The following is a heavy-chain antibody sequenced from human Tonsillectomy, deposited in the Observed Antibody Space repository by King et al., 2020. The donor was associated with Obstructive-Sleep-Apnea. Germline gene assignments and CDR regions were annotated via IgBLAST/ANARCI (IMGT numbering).Heavy chain of an antibody. CDR1: GFTFSSYA. J-gene: IGHJ3*02. Sequence: VQLVESGGGVVQPGRSLRLSCAASGFTFSSYAMHWVRQAPGKGLEWVAVISYDGRNKYYADSVKGRFTISRDNSKNTLYLQMNSLRAEDTAVYYCARDVVQGAVADAFDIWGQGTMVTVSS. CDR2: ISYDGRNK. V-gene: IGHV3-30*04. CDR3: ARDVVQGAVADAFDI. D-gene: IGHD6-19*01.